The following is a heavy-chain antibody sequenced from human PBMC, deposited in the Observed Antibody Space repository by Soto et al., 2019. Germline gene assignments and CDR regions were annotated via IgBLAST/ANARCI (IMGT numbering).Heavy chain of an antibody. V-gene: IGHV3-30*18. J-gene: IGHJ6*02. D-gene: IGHD3-10*01. CDR1: GFTFSSYG. Sequence: GGSLRLSCAASGFTFSSYGMHWVRQAPGKGLEWVAVISYDGSNKYYADSVKGRFTISRDNSKNTLYLQMNSLRAEDTAVYYCAKGESRKIYYYYGMDVWGQGTTVTVSS. CDR2: ISYDGSNK. CDR3: AKGESRKIYYYYGMDV.